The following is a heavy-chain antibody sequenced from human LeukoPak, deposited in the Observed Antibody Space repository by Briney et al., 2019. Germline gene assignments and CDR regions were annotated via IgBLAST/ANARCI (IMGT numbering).Heavy chain of an antibody. CDR2: IKQDGSEK. V-gene: IGHV3-7*03. CDR1: GFTFSSYW. CDR3: ARVRDIVVVVAATHVYYYGMDV. J-gene: IGHJ6*04. Sequence: GGSLRLSCAASGFTFSSYWMSRVRQAPGKGLEWVANIKQDGSEKYYVDSVKGRFTISRDNAKNSLYLQMNSLRAEDTAVYYCARVRDIVVVVAATHVYYYGMDVWGKGTTVTVSS. D-gene: IGHD2-15*01.